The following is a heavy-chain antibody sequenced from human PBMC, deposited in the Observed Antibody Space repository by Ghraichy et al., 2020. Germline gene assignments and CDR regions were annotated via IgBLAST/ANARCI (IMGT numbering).Heavy chain of an antibody. Sequence: ASVKVSCKTSGYIFSDYAISWVRQAPGQGLEWMGWISIYNGNINYAQKFQGRVTLNTDRSTRIAYMELTGLRSDDTAVYYCARRDGVYSLDNWGQGTLVTVSS. D-gene: IGHD4-11*01. CDR3: ARRDGVYSLDN. J-gene: IGHJ4*02. CDR2: ISIYNGNI. CDR1: GYIFSDYA. V-gene: IGHV1-18*04.